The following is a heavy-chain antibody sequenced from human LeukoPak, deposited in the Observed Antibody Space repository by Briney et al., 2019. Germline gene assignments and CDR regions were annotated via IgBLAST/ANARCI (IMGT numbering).Heavy chain of an antibody. Sequence: PGGSLRLSCAASGFTFSSYGMHWVRQAPGKGLEWVAVISYDGSNKYYADSVKGRFTISRDNSKNTLYQQMNSLRAEDTAVYYCAKVSGYSSSWTDYYYYGMDVWGQGTTVTVSS. CDR1: GFTFSSYG. D-gene: IGHD6-13*01. CDR2: ISYDGSNK. CDR3: AKVSGYSSSWTDYYYYGMDV. V-gene: IGHV3-30*18. J-gene: IGHJ6*02.